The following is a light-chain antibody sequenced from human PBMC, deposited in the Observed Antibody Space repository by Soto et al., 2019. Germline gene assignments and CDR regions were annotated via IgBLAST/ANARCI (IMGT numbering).Light chain of an antibody. CDR1: TGAVTSGYY. J-gene: IGLJ2*01. CDR3: LLYHGGAQLGV. V-gene: IGLV7-43*01. Sequence: QAVVTQEPSLTVSPGGTVTLTCASSTGAVTSGYYPSWFQQKPGQAPRALIYITTNKHSWTPARFSGSLLGGKAALTLSGAQPEDEAEYYCLLYHGGAQLGVFGGGTQLTVL. CDR2: ITT.